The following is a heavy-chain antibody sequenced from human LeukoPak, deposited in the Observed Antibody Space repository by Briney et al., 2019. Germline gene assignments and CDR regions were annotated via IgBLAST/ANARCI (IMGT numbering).Heavy chain of an antibody. CDR2: INTNTGNP. D-gene: IGHD2-15*01. CDR3: ARGRGCSDGNCYSDH. Sequence: ASVKVSCTASGYTFTNSAMNWVRQAPGQGLEWMGWINTNTGNPTYAQGFTGRFVFSLDTSVSTAYLQISSLKTEDTAVYFCARGRGCSDGNCYSDHWGQGTLVTVSS. CDR1: GYTFTNSA. V-gene: IGHV7-4-1*02. J-gene: IGHJ4*02.